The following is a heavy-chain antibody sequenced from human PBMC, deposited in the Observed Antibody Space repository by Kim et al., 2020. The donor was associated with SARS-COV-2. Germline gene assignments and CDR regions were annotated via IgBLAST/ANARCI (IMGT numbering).Heavy chain of an antibody. J-gene: IGHJ5*02. D-gene: IGHD3-3*01. V-gene: IGHV1-69*13. CDR2: IIPIFGTA. CDR1: GGTFSSYA. CDR3: AREPRPTASRYDFWSGYYSLGGYDGWFDP. Sequence: SVKVSCKASGGTFSSYAISWVRQAPGQGLEWMGGIIPIFGTANYAQKFQGRVTITADESTSTAYMELSSLRSEDTAVYYCAREPRPTASRYDFWSGYYSLGGYDGWFDPWGQGTLVTVSS.